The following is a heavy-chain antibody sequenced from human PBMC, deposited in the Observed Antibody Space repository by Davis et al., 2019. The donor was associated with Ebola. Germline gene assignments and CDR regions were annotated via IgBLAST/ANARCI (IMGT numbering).Heavy chain of an antibody. CDR1: GGSISGYY. Sequence: SETLSLTCTVSGGSISGYYWSWIRQPAGKGLEWIGYIYYSGSTSYNPSLKSRVAISVDTSKNQFSLKVRSVTAADTAVYYCARGDVLPYYYGMDVWGLGTTVTVSS. V-gene: IGHV4-59*01. D-gene: IGHD2-15*01. CDR3: ARGDVLPYYYGMDV. CDR2: IYYSGST. J-gene: IGHJ6*02.